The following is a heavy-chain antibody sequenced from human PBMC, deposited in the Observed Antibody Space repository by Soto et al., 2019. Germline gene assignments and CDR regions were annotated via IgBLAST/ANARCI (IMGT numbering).Heavy chain of an antibody. CDR1: GFTFSSYA. CDR2: ISGSGGST. V-gene: IGHV3-23*01. CDR3: ASLSSGWYFDY. J-gene: IGHJ4*02. Sequence: EVQLLESGGGLVQPGGSLRLSCAASGFTFSSYAMNWVRQAPGQELEWVSVISGSGGSTYYADSVKGRFTISRDNSKNTLYLQMNSLRAEDTAVYYCASLSSGWYFDYWGQGTLVTVSS. D-gene: IGHD6-19*01.